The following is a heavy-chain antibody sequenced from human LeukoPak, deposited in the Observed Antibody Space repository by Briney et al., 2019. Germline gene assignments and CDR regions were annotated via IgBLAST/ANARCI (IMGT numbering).Heavy chain of an antibody. CDR3: ARDVDFENAFDI. J-gene: IGHJ3*02. CDR2: INPNSGGT. V-gene: IGHV1-2*02. CDR1: GYTFTGYF. D-gene: IGHD3-9*01. Sequence: GASVKVSCKASGYTFTGYFMHWVRQAPGQGLEWMGWINPNSGGTNYAQKFQGRVTMTRDTSTSTAYMELSRLRSDDTAVYYCARDVDFENAFDIWGQGTMVTVSS.